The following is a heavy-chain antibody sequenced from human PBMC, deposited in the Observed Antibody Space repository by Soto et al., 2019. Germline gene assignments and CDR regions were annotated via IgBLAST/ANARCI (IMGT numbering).Heavy chain of an antibody. J-gene: IGHJ4*02. Sequence: ASVKVSCKASGYTFTGYFMHWVRQAPGQGLEWMGWINPNSGGTKYAQKFQGRVTLTRDTSINTAYMELSRLRSDDTAVYYCARFHPSGNPPDYWGQGTLVTVSS. CDR2: INPNSGGT. V-gene: IGHV1-2*02. D-gene: IGHD3-10*01. CDR1: GYTFTGYF. CDR3: ARFHPSGNPPDY.